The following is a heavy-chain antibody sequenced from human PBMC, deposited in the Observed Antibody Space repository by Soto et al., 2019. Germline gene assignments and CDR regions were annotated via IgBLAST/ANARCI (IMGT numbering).Heavy chain of an antibody. CDR1: GGTFSSHA. Sequence: SVKVSCKASGGTFSSHAISLVRQAPGQGLEWMGGIIPIFGTANYAQKFQGRVTITADESTSTAYMELSSLRSEDTAVYYCARGLRASSSWSTLYYYGMAVWVQGTTVTVSS. V-gene: IGHV1-69*13. J-gene: IGHJ6*02. D-gene: IGHD6-13*01. CDR2: IIPIFGTA. CDR3: ARGLRASSSWSTLYYYGMAV.